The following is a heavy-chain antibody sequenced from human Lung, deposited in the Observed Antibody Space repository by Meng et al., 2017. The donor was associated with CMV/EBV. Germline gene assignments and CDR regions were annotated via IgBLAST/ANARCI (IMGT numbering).Heavy chain of an antibody. Sequence: GGSLRLSCAASGFTVETNYMSWVRQAPGKGLEWVSNIYSAGNTYYADSVKGRFTISRDNSKNTLSLQMNSLRVEDTAVYYCARDLVVPAAIQYYYHNYGMDVWGQGXTVTVS. V-gene: IGHV3-66*02. CDR1: GFTVETNY. CDR3: ARDLVVPAAIQYYYHNYGMDV. CDR2: IYSAGNT. D-gene: IGHD2-2*01. J-gene: IGHJ6*02.